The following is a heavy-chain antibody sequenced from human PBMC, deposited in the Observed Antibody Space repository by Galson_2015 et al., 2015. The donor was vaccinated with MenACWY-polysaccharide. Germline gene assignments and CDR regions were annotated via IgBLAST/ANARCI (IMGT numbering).Heavy chain of an antibody. J-gene: IGHJ3*02. CDR1: GSRVSNSG. Sequence: SLSLSCAASGSRVSNSGMHWVRQAPGKGLEWVAVIQYDGSNNVYADSVKVRFTISSDNSKNTVFLELNTLGVEDTAVYYCAREGSRIVFHAFDIWGQGTMVTVSS. V-gene: IGHV3-33*01. D-gene: IGHD2-2*01. CDR2: IQYDGSNN. CDR3: AREGSRIVFHAFDI.